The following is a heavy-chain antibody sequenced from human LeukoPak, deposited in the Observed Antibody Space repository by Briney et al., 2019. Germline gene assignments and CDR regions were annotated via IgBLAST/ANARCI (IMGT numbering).Heavy chain of an antibody. D-gene: IGHD3-10*01. CDR3: ARERAVSGSYPFDY. CDR1: GGSISSSSYC. J-gene: IGHJ4*02. CDR2: FYYSGST. V-gene: IGHV4-39*07. Sequence: SETLSLTCTVSGGSISSSSYCWGWIRQPPGKGLEWIGSFYYSGSTNYNPSLKSRVTISVDTSKNQFSLKLTSVTAVDTAVYYCARERAVSGSYPFDYWGQGTLVTVSS.